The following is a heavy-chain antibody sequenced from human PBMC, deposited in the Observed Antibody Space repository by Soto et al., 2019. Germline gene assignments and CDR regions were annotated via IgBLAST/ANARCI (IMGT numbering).Heavy chain of an antibody. J-gene: IGHJ6*02. V-gene: IGHV1-2*02. Sequence: SEEVSFKASGYTFTDYYMHWVRQAPGQGLEWMGWINPNSGGTNYAQKFQGRVTMTRDTSISTAYMELNRLRSDDTAVYYCARDQSPSSGWPGMDVWGQGTTVTVSS. CDR3: ARDQSPSSGWPGMDV. CDR2: INPNSGGT. CDR1: GYTFTDYY. D-gene: IGHD6-19*01.